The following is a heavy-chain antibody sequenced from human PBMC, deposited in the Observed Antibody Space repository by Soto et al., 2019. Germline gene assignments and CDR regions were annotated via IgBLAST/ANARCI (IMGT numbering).Heavy chain of an antibody. Sequence: GGSLRLSCAASGLTFSNYKMHWVRQAPGKGLVWVSRINTDGSITDYADSVKGRFTVSRDNPKNTLYLQMNSLRAEDTAVYYCARDTDGLQYWGQGTLVTVSS. CDR3: ARDTDGLQY. CDR1: GLTFSNYK. V-gene: IGHV3-74*01. J-gene: IGHJ4*02. CDR2: INTDGSIT.